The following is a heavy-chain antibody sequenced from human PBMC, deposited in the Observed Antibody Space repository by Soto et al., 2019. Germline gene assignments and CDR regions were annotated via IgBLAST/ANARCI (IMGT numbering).Heavy chain of an antibody. J-gene: IGHJ4*02. CDR2: IKQDGSEK. V-gene: IGHV3-7*03. CDR3: SRVGYPYYFDY. CDR1: GFTFSSYW. D-gene: IGHD5-12*01. Sequence: EVQLVESGGGLVQPGGSLRLSCAASGFTFSSYWMSWVRQAPGKGLEWVANIKQDGSEKYYVDSVKGRFTISRDNAKNSLYLQMNSLRAEDTAVYYCSRVGYPYYFDYWGQGTLVTVSS.